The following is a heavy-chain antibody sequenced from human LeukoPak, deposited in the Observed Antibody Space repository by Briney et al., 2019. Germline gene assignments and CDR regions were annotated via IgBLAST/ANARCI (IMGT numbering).Heavy chain of an antibody. V-gene: IGHV6-1*01. CDR1: GDSVSSNSAA. CDR2: TYYRSKWYN. D-gene: IGHD3-10*01. J-gene: IGHJ5*02. CDR3: ARNMVRGVIITAWFDP. Sequence: PSQTLSHTCAISGDSVSSNSAAWNWIRQSPSRGLEWLGRTYYRSKWYNDYAVSVKSRITINPDTSKNQFSLQLNSVTPEDTAVYYCARNMVRGVIITAWFDPWGQGTLVTVSS.